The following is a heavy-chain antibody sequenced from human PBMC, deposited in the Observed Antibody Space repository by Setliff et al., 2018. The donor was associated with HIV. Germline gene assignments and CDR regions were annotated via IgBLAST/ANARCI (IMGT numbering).Heavy chain of an antibody. J-gene: IGHJ4*02. CDR3: ARESGDSYLQFDY. D-gene: IGHD2-21*02. V-gene: IGHV4-39*02. CDR1: GGSISSSSHY. Sequence: LSLTCTVSGGSISSSSHYWGWIRQPPGKGLEWIGSIFYSGSTYYNPSLKSRVTISVDTSKNQFSLKLSSVTAADTAVYYCARESGDSYLQFDYWGQGTLVTV. CDR2: IFYSGST.